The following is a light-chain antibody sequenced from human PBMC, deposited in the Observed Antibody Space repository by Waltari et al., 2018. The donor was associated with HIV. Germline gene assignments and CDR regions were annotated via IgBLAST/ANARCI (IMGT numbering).Light chain of an antibody. J-gene: IGKJ4*01. CDR1: QSVLYSSNNKKY. CDR2: WAS. Sequence: DIVMAQSPDSLAVSLGERATINCKSSQSVLYSSNNKKYLAWYQQKPGQPPKLLIYWASTRESVVPDRFSGSGSGTDFTLTISSLQAEDVAVYYCQQYYTTPLTFGGGTKVEIK. V-gene: IGKV4-1*01. CDR3: QQYYTTPLT.